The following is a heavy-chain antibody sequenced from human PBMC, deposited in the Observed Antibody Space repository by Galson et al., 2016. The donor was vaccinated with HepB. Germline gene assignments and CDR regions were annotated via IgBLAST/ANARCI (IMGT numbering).Heavy chain of an antibody. Sequence: ETLSLTCSVSGGSISDSTYYWGWIRQPPGKGLEWIGTIYYSGSTYYNPSLKSRVTISVDTSKNHFSLKLSSVTAADTAVYYCARIGTLWALDYWGQGTLVTVSS. CDR3: ARIGTLWALDY. CDR1: GGSISDSTYY. D-gene: IGHD3-16*01. V-gene: IGHV4-39*02. CDR2: IYYSGST. J-gene: IGHJ4*02.